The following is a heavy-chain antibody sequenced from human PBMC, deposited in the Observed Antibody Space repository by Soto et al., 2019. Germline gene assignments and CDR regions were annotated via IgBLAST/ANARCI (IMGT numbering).Heavy chain of an antibody. Sequence: GASVKVSCKASGYTFTSYGISWVRQAPGQGLEWMGWISAYNGNTNYAQKLQGRVTMTTDTSTSTAYMELRSLRSDDTAVYYCARSQGSSTSLEIYYYYYYGMDVWGKGTTVTVSS. V-gene: IGHV1-18*01. D-gene: IGHD2-2*01. J-gene: IGHJ6*04. CDR3: ARSQGSSTSLEIYYYYYYGMDV. CDR1: GYTFTSYG. CDR2: ISAYNGNT.